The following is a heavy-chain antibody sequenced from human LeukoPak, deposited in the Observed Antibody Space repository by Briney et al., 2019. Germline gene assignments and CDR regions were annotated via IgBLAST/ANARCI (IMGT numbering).Heavy chain of an antibody. V-gene: IGHV4-59*01. CDR1: SGFISSYY. D-gene: IGHD3-10*01. Sequence: SETLSLTCTVSSGFISSYYWSWIRQPPGKGLEWIGYIYYSGSTNYNPSLKSRVTISVDTSKNQFSLKLNSVTAADTAVYYCARASYGSGSSPFDYWGQGTLVTVSP. CDR3: ARASYGSGSSPFDY. CDR2: IYYSGST. J-gene: IGHJ4*02.